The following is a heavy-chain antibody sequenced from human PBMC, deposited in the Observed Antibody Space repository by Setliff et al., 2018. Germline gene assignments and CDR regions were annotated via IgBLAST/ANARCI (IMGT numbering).Heavy chain of an antibody. D-gene: IGHD3-3*01. J-gene: IGHJ4*02. V-gene: IGHV1-69*04. CDR2: FIPVLGKP. CDR3: ATELRSPFWHFDL. CDR1: GATLSGVV. Sequence: SAKVSCKASGATLSGVVFSWVRQAPGHGLEWMGRFIPVLGKPNHAPRFQGRLTITVDTSTGTSYMDLRSLRSDDTAIYYCATELRSPFWHFDLWGQGSLVTVSS.